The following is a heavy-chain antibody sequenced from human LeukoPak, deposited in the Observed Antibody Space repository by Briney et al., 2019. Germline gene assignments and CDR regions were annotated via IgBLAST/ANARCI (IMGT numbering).Heavy chain of an antibody. D-gene: IGHD1-7*01. V-gene: IGHV4-34*01. J-gene: IGHJ6*03. Sequence: SETLSLTCAVYGGSFSNYYWCWIRQPPGKGLEWIGEINDSGRINYNPSLMSRVTVSVDTSKNQFSLRLTSVTATDTAVYYCARRWNYGRNYYIDVWGNGATVSVSS. CDR2: INDSGRI. CDR1: GGSFSNYY. CDR3: ARRWNYGRNYYIDV.